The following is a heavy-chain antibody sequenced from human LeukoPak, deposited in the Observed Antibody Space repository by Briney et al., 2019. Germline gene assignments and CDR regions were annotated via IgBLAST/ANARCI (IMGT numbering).Heavy chain of an antibody. CDR1: GYTLTELS. CDR3: ATFTYYYDSSGYSWFDP. CDR2: FDPEDGGT. Sequence: ASVKVSCKVSGYTLTELSMHWVRQAPGKGLEWMGGFDPEDGGTIYAQKFQGRVTMTEATSTDTAYMELSSLRSEDTAVYYCATFTYYYDSSGYSWFDPWGQGTLVTVSS. J-gene: IGHJ5*02. V-gene: IGHV1-24*01. D-gene: IGHD3-22*01.